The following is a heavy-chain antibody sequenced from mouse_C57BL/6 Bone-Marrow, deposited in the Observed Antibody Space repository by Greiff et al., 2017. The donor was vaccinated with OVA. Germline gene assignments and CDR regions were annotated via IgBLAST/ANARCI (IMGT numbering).Heavy chain of an antibody. Sequence: VQGVESGPGLVQPSQSLSITCTVSGFSLTSYGVHWVRQSPGKGLEWLGVIWRGGSTDYNAAFMSRLSITKDNSKSQVFFKMNSLQADDTAIYYCAKPGTVVDYYAMDYWGQGTSVTVSS. CDR2: IWRGGST. V-gene: IGHV2-5*01. CDR3: AKPGTVVDYYAMDY. CDR1: GFSLTSYG. D-gene: IGHD1-1*01. J-gene: IGHJ4*01.